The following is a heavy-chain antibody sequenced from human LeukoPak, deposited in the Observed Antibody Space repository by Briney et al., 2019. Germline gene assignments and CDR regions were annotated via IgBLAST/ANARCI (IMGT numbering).Heavy chain of an antibody. V-gene: IGHV4-34*01. CDR1: GGSFSYYY. CDR3: ANPARDFADSGAITW. Sequence: SETLSLTCAVYGGSFSYYYWSWIRQPPGKGLEWIGEINHSGITDYNPSLKSRVTISADTSKNQFSLKLTSVTAADTAVYYCANPARDFADSGAITWWGQGTLVTVSS. D-gene: IGHD4-17*01. J-gene: IGHJ4*02. CDR2: INHSGIT.